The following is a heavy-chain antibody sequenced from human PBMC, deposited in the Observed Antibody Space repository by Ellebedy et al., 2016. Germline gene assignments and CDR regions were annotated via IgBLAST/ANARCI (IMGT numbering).Heavy chain of an antibody. CDR3: ARREDYGSGSYYK. CDR2: IYYSGST. Sequence: SETLSLTCTVSGGSISSYYWSWIRQPPGKGLEWIGYIYYSGSTNYNPSLKSRVTISVDTSKNQFSLKLSSVTAADTAVYYCARREDYGSGSYYKWGQGTLVTVSS. D-gene: IGHD3-10*01. CDR1: GGSISSYY. V-gene: IGHV4-59*08. J-gene: IGHJ4*02.